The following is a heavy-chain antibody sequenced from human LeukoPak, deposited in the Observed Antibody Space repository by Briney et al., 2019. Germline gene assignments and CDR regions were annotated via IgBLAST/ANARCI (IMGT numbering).Heavy chain of an antibody. D-gene: IGHD2-2*01. Sequence: GGSLRLSCAASGFTFNNYAMRWVRQAPGKGLEWVSAISGSGGSTYYADSVKGRFTISRDNSENTLYLQMNSLRAEDTAVYYCAKDRKYCSSTSCPYYFDYWGQGTLVTVSS. CDR3: AKDRKYCSSTSCPYYFDY. CDR1: GFTFNNYA. V-gene: IGHV3-23*01. J-gene: IGHJ4*02. CDR2: ISGSGGST.